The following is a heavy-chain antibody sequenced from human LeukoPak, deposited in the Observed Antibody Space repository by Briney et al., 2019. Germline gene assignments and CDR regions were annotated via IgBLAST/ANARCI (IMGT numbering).Heavy chain of an antibody. J-gene: IGHJ4*02. Sequence: PGGSLRLSCVASGFTFSDYYMSWIRQAPGKGLEWISYISSSASTIYYTDSVKGRFTISRDNAENSLYLQMNSLRDDDTAVYYCARGKWQTVPFDCWGQGTLVTVSS. CDR2: ISSSASTI. CDR1: GFTFSDYY. V-gene: IGHV3-11*01. D-gene: IGHD5-12*01. CDR3: ARGKWQTVPFDC.